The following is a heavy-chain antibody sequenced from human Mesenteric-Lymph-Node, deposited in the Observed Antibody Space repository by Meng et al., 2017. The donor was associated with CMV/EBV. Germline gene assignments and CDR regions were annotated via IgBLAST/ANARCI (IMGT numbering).Heavy chain of an antibody. CDR1: GYTFTSYG. CDR3: ARDGVVPAAACFDY. CDR2: ISAYNGNT. J-gene: IGHJ4*02. Sequence: ASGYTFTSYGISWVRQAPGQGLEWMGWISAYNGNTTYAQKLQGRVTMTTDTSTSTAYMELRSLRSDDTAVYYCARDGVVPAAACFDYWGQGTLVTVSS. D-gene: IGHD2-2*01. V-gene: IGHV1-18*01.